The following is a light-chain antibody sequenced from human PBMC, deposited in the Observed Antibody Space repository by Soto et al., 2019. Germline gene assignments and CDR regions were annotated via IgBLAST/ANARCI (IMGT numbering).Light chain of an antibody. CDR2: GAS. CDR3: QQYYSYPFT. Sequence: AIRMTQSPSSFSASTGDRVTITCRASQGTSSYLAWYQQKPGKGPKLLIYGASTLQSGVPSRFSGSGSGTDFTLTISYLQSDDFATYYCQQYYSYPFTFGPGTKVDIK. V-gene: IGKV1-8*01. CDR1: QGTSSY. J-gene: IGKJ3*01.